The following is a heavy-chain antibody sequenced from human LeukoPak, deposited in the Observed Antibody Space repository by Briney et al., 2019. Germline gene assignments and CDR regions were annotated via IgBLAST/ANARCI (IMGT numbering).Heavy chain of an antibody. CDR1: GASVSSYY. D-gene: IGHD3-22*01. CDR2: ICHSGGA. J-gene: IGHJ6*04. V-gene: IGHV4-59*02. Sequence: SETLSLTCSVSGASVSSYYYNWIRQSPGKPLEWIGYICHSGGANYNPSLSSRVTISVDTSKNHFSLRLNSVTAADTAVYYCARVDRYYDSGTDVWGKGTTVTVSS. CDR3: ARVDRYYDSGTDV.